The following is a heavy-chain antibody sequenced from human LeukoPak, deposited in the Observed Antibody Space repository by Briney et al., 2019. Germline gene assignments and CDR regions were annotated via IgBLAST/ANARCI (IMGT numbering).Heavy chain of an antibody. CDR3: ARERADGPRDAFDI. V-gene: IGHV4-61*02. D-gene: IGHD5-24*01. CDR2: IYTSGST. Sequence: KSSETLSLTCTVSGGSISSDYYYWSWIRQPAGKGLEWIGRIYTSGSTNYNPSLKSRVTISVDTSKNQFSLKLSSVTAADTAVYYCARERADGPRDAFDIWGQGTMVTVSS. CDR1: GGSISSDYYY. J-gene: IGHJ3*02.